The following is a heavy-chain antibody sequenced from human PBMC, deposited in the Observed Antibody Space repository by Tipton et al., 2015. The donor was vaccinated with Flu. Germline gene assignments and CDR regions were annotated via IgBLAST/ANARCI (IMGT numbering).Heavy chain of an antibody. Sequence: TLSLTCTVSGDSINNNYWSWVRQPAGKGLEWIGRIYASGVTNYNPSLKSRVTMSIDTSKNQFSLRLSSVTAADTAVYYCARDPHKLGGGSDAFDIWGQGTMVTVSS. CDR3: ARDPHKLGGGSDAFDI. V-gene: IGHV4-4*07. CDR1: GDSINNNY. CDR2: IYASGVT. J-gene: IGHJ3*02. D-gene: IGHD7-27*01.